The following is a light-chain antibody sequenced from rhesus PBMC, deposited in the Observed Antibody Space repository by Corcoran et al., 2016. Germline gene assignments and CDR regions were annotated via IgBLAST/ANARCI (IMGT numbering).Light chain of an antibody. CDR2: DTN. V-gene: IGKV1-32*01. J-gene: IGKJ3*01. CDR3: QQFNSLPFT. CDR1: QGISSY. Sequence: DIQMTQSPSSLSASVGDRVTITCRASQGISSYLNWYQQKPGKTPKILIYDTNRLESGVPSRFSGRGSGTEFTLPLSSLQPEDFATYYCQQFNSLPFTFGPGTNLDIK.